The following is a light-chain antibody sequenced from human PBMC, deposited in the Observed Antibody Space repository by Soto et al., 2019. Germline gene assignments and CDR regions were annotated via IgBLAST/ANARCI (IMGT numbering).Light chain of an antibody. J-gene: IGKJ2*01. CDR2: DAS. Sequence: EIVLTQSPSTLSLSPGERATLSCRASQSVSSYLAWYQQKPGQAPRLLIYDASSRATGIPARFSGSGSGTDFPLTISRLEPEDFAVYYCQRRSNWYTFGQGTKLEIK. CDR3: QRRSNWYT. V-gene: IGKV3-11*01. CDR1: QSVSSY.